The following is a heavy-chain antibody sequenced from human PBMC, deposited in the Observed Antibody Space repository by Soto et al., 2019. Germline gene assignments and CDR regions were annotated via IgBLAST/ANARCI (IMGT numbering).Heavy chain of an antibody. V-gene: IGHV3-48*02. Sequence: PGGSLRLSCAASGFTFSRYNMNWVRQAPGKGLEWVSYISSSSSTIYYADSVKGRFTISRDNAKNSLYLQMNSLRDEDTAVYYCVKADPRGYFYYYYGMDVWGQGTTVTVSS. J-gene: IGHJ6*02. CDR2: ISSSSSTI. CDR3: VKADPRGYFYYYYGMDV. CDR1: GFTFSRYN. D-gene: IGHD1-26*01.